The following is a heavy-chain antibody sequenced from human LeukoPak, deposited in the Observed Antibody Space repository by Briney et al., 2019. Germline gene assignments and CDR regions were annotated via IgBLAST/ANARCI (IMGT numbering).Heavy chain of an antibody. CDR1: GGTFSSYA. D-gene: IGHD1-1*01. J-gene: IGHJ6*03. CDR2: IIPIFGTA. V-gene: IGHV1-69*13. CDR3: ARAERQLTYYYYYYMDV. Sequence: ASVKVSCKASGGTFSSYAISWVRQAPGQGLGWMGGIIPIFGTANYAQKFQGRVTITADESTSTAYMELSSLRSEDTAVYYCARAERQLTYYYYYYMDVWGKGTTVTVSS.